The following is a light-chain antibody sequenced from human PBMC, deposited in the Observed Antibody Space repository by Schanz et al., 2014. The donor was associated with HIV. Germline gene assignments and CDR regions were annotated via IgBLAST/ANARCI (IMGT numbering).Light chain of an antibody. CDR1: RSVNSN. V-gene: IGKV3-20*01. J-gene: IGKJ1*01. CDR2: DAS. CDR3: QQYSTSPRT. Sequence: EIVMTQSPVTLSVSPGERVTLSCRASRSVNSNLAWYQQKPGQAPRLLIYDASRRAAGIPDRFSGGGSGTDFTLTISRLEPEDVAVYSCQQYSTSPRTFGQGTKVEIK.